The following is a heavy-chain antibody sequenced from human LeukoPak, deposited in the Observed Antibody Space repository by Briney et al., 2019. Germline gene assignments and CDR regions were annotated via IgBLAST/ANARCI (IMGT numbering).Heavy chain of an antibody. V-gene: IGHV4-59*01. CDR2: IYYSGST. J-gene: IGHJ6*02. CDR1: GDSISSYY. Sequence: SETLSLTCTVSGDSISSYYWSWIRQPPGKGLEWIGYIYYSGSTNYNPSLKSRVTISVDTSKNQFSLKLSSVTAADTAVYYCARVVGYCSGGSCSRNYYYGMDVWGQGTTVTVSS. D-gene: IGHD2-15*01. CDR3: ARVVGYCSGGSCSRNYYYGMDV.